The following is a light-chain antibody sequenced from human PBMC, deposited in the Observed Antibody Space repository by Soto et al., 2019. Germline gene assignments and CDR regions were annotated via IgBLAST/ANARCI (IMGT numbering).Light chain of an antibody. CDR3: QHYFNWPYT. J-gene: IGKJ2*01. Sequence: DIQMTQSPSSLSASVGDRVTITCRASRGVSRNLNWYQQKPGKAPKLLIYSASSLQSGVPSRFSGSGSGTDFTLTISNLQSEDFALYYCQHYFNWPYTFRQGTKLEIK. V-gene: IGKV1-39*01. CDR2: SAS. CDR1: RGVSRN.